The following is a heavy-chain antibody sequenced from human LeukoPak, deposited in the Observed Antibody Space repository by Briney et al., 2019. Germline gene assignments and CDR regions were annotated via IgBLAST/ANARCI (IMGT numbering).Heavy chain of an antibody. CDR2: INTNTGNA. Sequence: GASVKVSCKASGYTFTKYAMNWVRQAPGQGLEWMGWINTNTGNAKYAQDFTGRFVFSLDTSVSTAYLQISSLNAEDTAVYYCARVESHGSLGVWGKGTTVTVS. CDR3: ARVESHGSLGV. J-gene: IGHJ6*03. CDR1: GYTFTKYA. D-gene: IGHD1-1*01. V-gene: IGHV7-4-1*02.